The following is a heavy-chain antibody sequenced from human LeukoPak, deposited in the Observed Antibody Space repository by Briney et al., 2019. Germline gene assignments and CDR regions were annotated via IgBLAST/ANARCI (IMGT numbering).Heavy chain of an antibody. D-gene: IGHD3-10*01. Sequence: SETLSLTCAVYGGSFSGYYWSWIRQPPGKGLEWIGEINHSGSTNYNPSLKSRVTISVDTSKNQFSLKLSSVTAADTAVYYCARDHGSGSPDDYWGQGILVTVSS. V-gene: IGHV4-34*01. CDR3: ARDHGSGSPDDY. CDR1: GGSFSGYY. CDR2: INHSGST. J-gene: IGHJ4*02.